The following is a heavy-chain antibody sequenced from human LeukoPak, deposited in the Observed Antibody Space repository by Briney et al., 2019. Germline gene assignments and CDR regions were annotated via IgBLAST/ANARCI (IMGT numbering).Heavy chain of an antibody. CDR3: AREPGVGAVDY. V-gene: IGHV1-18*04. J-gene: IGHJ4*02. CDR1: GYTFTGYY. D-gene: IGHD1-26*01. Sequence: ASVKVSCKASGYTFTGYYMHWVRQAPGQGLEWMGWISAYNGNTNYAQKLQGRVTMTTDTSTSTAYMELRSLRSDDTAVYFCAREPGVGAVDYWGQGTLVTVSS. CDR2: ISAYNGNT.